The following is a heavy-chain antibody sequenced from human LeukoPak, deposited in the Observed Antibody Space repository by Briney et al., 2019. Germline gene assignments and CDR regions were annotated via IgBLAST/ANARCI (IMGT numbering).Heavy chain of an antibody. CDR3: AKAPPTVTTPRLKTHYFDY. Sequence: GGSLRLSCSASGFTFSSYAMSWVRQAPGKGLEWVSAISGSGGSTYYADSVKGRFTISRHNSKNTLYLQMNSLRAEDTAVYYCAKAPPTVTTPRLKTHYFDYWGQGTLVTVSS. D-gene: IGHD4-17*01. J-gene: IGHJ4*02. V-gene: IGHV3-23*01. CDR1: GFTFSSYA. CDR2: ISGSGGST.